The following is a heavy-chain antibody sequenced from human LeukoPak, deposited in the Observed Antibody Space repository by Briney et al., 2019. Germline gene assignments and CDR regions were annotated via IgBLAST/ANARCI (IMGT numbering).Heavy chain of an antibody. V-gene: IGHV3-48*01. CDR1: GFTFSSYD. CDR2: ISTSSRTI. J-gene: IGHJ4*02. CDR3: ARTLRYFDWLPAGETDY. D-gene: IGHD3-9*01. Sequence: PGGSLRLSCAGSGFTFSSYDMNWVRQAPGKGLEWLAYISTSSRTIYYADSVKGRFTISRDNAKNSLYLQMNTLRAEDTAVYYCARTLRYFDWLPAGETDYWGQGTLVTVSS.